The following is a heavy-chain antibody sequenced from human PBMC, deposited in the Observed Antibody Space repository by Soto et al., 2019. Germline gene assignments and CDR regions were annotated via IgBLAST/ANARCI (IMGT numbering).Heavy chain of an antibody. CDR3: ARDMGTVTNYYYYGMDV. V-gene: IGHV1-3*01. Sequence: ASVKVSCKASGYTFTSYAMHWVRQAPGQRLEWMGWINAGNGNTKYSQKFQGRVTITRDTSASTACMELSSLRSEDTAVYYCARDMGTVTNYYYYGMDVWGQGTTVTVSS. D-gene: IGHD4-4*01. J-gene: IGHJ6*02. CDR2: INAGNGNT. CDR1: GYTFTSYA.